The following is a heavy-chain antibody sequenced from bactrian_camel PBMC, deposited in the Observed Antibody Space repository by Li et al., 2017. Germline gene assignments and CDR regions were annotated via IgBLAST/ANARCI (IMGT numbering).Heavy chain of an antibody. CDR2: LVIRSDGTT. V-gene: IGHV3S66*01. Sequence: VQLVESGGGSVQNGGSLTLTCTASGFIFGEKNLYVVGERNLGWYRQGGDKCAPVLVIRSDGTTYYTDSVKGRFTISRDNSKNTVYLQLNSLKSEDTALYYCALSVRWGGTWYALLRPSRFSYWGQGTQVTVS. CDR3: ALSVRWGGTWYALLRPSRFSY. D-gene: IGHD7*01. CDR1: GFIFGEKNL. J-gene: IGHJ4*01.